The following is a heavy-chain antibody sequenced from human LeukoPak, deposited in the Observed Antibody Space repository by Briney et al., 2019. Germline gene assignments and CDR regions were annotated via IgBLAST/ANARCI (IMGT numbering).Heavy chain of an antibody. Sequence: PSETLSLTCAVYGGSFSGYYWSWIRQPPGKGLEWIGEINHSGSTNYNPSLKSRVTISVDTSKNQFSLKLSSVTAADTAVYDCARPLGAARYNWFDPWGQGTLVTVSS. CDR3: ARPLGAARYNWFDP. J-gene: IGHJ5*02. CDR1: GGSFSGYY. D-gene: IGHD1-26*01. CDR2: INHSGST. V-gene: IGHV4-34*01.